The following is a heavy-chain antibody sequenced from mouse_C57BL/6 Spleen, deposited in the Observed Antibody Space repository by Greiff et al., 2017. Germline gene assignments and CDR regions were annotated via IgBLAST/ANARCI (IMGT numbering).Heavy chain of an antibody. CDR2: IYPGDGDT. D-gene: IGHD1-1*01. V-gene: IGHV1-80*01. Sequence: VKLLESGAELVKPGASVKISCKASGYAFSSYWMNWVKQRPGKGLEWIGQIYPGDGDTNYNGKFKGKATLTADKSSSTAYMQLSSLTSEDSAVYYCAGGGSSPLYAMDYWGQGTSVTVSS. J-gene: IGHJ4*01. CDR3: AGGGSSPLYAMDY. CDR1: GYAFSSYW.